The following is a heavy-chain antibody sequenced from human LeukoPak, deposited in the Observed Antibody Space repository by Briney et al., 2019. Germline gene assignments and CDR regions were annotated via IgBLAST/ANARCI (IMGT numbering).Heavy chain of an antibody. Sequence: ASVKVSCKASGYTFTGYYMHWVRQAPGQGLEWMGWINPNSGGTNYAQKFQGWVTMTRDTSISTAYMELSRLRSDDTAVYYCARRHRIVVVPAADYYYYGMDVWGQGTTVTVSS. CDR3: ARRHRIVVVPAADYYYYGMDV. V-gene: IGHV1-2*04. CDR1: GYTFTGYY. D-gene: IGHD2-2*01. CDR2: INPNSGGT. J-gene: IGHJ6*02.